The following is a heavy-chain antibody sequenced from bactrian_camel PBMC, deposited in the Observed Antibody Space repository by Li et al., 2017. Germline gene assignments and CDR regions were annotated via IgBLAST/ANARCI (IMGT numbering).Heavy chain of an antibody. J-gene: IGHJ6*01. CDR3: MAVSGY. CDR1: GYTDSRV. V-gene: IGHV3S60*01. CDR2: IDRYGGRT. Sequence: HVQLVESGGGSVQAGESLRLSCVASGYTDSRVCMGWFRQAPGREREAVSCIDRYGGRTYYSDSLKGRFTISKDNAKKTLYLQMNSLKPEDTAVYYCMAVSGYWGQGTQVTVS. D-gene: IGHD7*01.